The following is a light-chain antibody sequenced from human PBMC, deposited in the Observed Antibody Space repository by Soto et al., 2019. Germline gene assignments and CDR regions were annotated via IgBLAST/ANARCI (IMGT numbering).Light chain of an antibody. V-gene: IGKV1-5*03. CDR2: EAS. CDR3: QQYNGCWT. Sequence: DIQMTQSPSTLSASVGDRVTITCRASQSISDSLAWYQQKPGKAPKLLIYEASNLKSGVPSRFSGSGSGTKHTLTISRLQPDDFASYYWQQYNGCWTFGQGTKVEIK. J-gene: IGKJ1*01. CDR1: QSISDS.